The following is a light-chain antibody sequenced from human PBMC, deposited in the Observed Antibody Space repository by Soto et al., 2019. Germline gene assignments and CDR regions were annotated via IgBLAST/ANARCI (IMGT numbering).Light chain of an antibody. CDR2: EVS. CDR3: CSYTRSTTVV. CDR1: SSDVGSYNL. J-gene: IGLJ2*01. V-gene: IGLV2-23*02. Sequence: QSALTQPASVSGSPGQSITISCTGTSSDVGSYNLVSWYQQYPGKAPKLMIYEVSKRPSGVSNRFSGSKSGNTASLTISGLQADDEADYYCCSYTRSTTVVFGGGTQLTVL.